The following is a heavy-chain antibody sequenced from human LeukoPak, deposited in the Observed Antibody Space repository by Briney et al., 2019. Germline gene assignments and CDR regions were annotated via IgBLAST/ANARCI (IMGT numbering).Heavy chain of an antibody. CDR2: IDSNGGST. V-gene: IGHV3-74*01. CDR3: AKGVDFWSGLDY. J-gene: IGHJ4*02. D-gene: IGHD3-3*01. CDR1: GFTFSRNW. Sequence: GGSLRLSCAASGFTFSRNWMHWVRQAPGKGLVWVSRIDSNGGSTTYADSVKGRFTNSRDNSNNTLYLQMNGLRAEDTAVYYCAKGVDFWSGLDYWGQATLVTVSS.